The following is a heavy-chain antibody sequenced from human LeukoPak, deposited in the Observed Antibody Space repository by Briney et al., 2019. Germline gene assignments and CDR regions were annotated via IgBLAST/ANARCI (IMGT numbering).Heavy chain of an antibody. CDR3: ARDMTTVTYAFDI. V-gene: IGHV4-31*03. D-gene: IGHD4-11*01. CDR1: GGSISSGGYY. CDR2: IYYSGST. J-gene: IGHJ3*02. Sequence: SETLSLTCTVSGGSISSGGYYWSWIRQHPGKGLEWIGYIYYSGSTYYDPSLKSRVTISVDTSKNQFSLKLSSVTAADTAVYYCARDMTTVTYAFDIWGQGTMVTVSS.